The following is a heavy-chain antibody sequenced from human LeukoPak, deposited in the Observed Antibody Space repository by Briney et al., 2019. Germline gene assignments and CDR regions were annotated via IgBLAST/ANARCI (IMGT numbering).Heavy chain of an antibody. V-gene: IGHV3-33*06. J-gene: IGHJ4*02. CDR3: AKPTRGSGGSFLIDY. Sequence: PGGSLRLSCAASGFSFSSYGMHWVRQAPGKGLEWVAVIWDDGSYKYYADSVKGRFTISRDNSKNTLYLQMNSLRAGDTAVYYCAKPTRGSGGSFLIDYWGQGTLVTVSS. D-gene: IGHD2-15*01. CDR2: IWDDGSYK. CDR1: GFSFSSYG.